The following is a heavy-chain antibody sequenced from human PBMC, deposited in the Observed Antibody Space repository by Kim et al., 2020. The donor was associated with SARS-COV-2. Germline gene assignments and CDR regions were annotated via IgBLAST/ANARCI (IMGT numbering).Heavy chain of an antibody. CDR2: IKSKTDGGTT. V-gene: IGHV3-15*01. J-gene: IGHJ6*02. Sequence: GGSLRLSCAASGFTFSNAWMSWVRQAPGKGLEWVGRIKSKTDGGTTDYAAPVKGRFTISRDDSKNTLYLQMNSLKTEDTAVYYCTTGDWYSNSYYYYGMDVWGQGTTVTVSS. D-gene: IGHD4-4*01. CDR3: TTGDWYSNSYYYYGMDV. CDR1: GFTFSNAW.